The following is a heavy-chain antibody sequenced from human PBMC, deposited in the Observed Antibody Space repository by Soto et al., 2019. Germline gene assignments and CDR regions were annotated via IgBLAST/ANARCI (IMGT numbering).Heavy chain of an antibody. V-gene: IGHV3-74*01. CDR3: IRGPRPSSVGTGAF. Sequence: PGGSLRLSCAAPGFVFNMYWMHWVRQVPGEGPEWVTRINDDGTRTDYADSAKGRFTISRDNAKDILYLQMNALRVDDTAVYYCIRGPRPSSVGTGAFWGQGTLVTVSS. D-gene: IGHD3-10*01. J-gene: IGHJ4*02. CDR1: GFVFNMYW. CDR2: INDDGTRT.